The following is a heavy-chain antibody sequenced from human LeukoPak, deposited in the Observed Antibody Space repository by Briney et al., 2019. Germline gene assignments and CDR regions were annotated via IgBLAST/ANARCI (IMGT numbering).Heavy chain of an antibody. CDR3: ARGSDGWFAFDY. J-gene: IGHJ4*02. Sequence: PGGSLRLSCAASEFTVSTNYMSWVRQAPGKGLEWVSIIYSTGGKYYADSVKGRVTISRDNSKHTLYLQMKSLRGEDTAVYYCARGSDGWFAFDYWGQGILVTVSS. V-gene: IGHV3-66*01. D-gene: IGHD6-19*01. CDR2: IYSTGGK. CDR1: EFTVSTNY.